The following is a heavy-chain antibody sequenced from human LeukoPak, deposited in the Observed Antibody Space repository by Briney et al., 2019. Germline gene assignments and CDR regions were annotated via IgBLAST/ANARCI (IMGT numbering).Heavy chain of an antibody. J-gene: IGHJ6*04. CDR1: GFTFSSYK. CDR3: AELGITMIGGV. D-gene: IGHD3-10*02. V-gene: IGHV3-48*03. CDR2: ISSSGSTI. Sequence: PGGSLRLSCAASGFTFSSYKMNWVRQASGKGLEWVSYISSSGSTIYYADSVKGRFTISRDNAKNSLYLQMNSLRAEDTAVYYCAELGITMIGGVWGKGTTVTISS.